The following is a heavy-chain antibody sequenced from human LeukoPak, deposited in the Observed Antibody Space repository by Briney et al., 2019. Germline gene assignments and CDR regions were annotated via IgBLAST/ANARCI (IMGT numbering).Heavy chain of an antibody. CDR2: IYYSGST. CDR3: ARDGMGSSWGYYFDY. D-gene: IGHD6-13*01. J-gene: IGHJ4*02. V-gene: IGHV4-59*01. CDR1: GGSLSRYS. Sequence: SETLSLTCTVSGGSLSRYSWRWIRQTPGKGLEWIGYIYYSGSTKYNPSLKIRVTISVDTSKNQFSLKLSSVTAADTAVYYCARDGMGSSWGYYFDYWGQGTLVTVSS.